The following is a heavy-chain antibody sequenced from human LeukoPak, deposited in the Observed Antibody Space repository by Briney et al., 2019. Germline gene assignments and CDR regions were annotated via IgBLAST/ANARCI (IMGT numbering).Heavy chain of an antibody. J-gene: IGHJ4*02. V-gene: IGHV1-46*01. Sequence: ASVKVSCKASGYTFTSYGISWVRQAPGQGLEWMGIINPNAGDTGYARKFLGRVTMTRDTSTSTVYMELSSLRSEDTAVYYCARGEGYRVGAWWYFDYWGQGTLVTVSS. CDR3: ARGEGYRVGAWWYFDY. CDR1: GYTFTSYG. D-gene: IGHD1-26*01. CDR2: INPNAGDT.